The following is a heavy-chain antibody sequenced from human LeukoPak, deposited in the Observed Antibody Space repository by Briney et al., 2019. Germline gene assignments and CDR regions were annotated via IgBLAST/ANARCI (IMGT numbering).Heavy chain of an antibody. CDR2: IYHSGST. V-gene: IGHV4-38-2*02. D-gene: IGHD2-21*01. Sequence: SETLSLTCTVSGYSISSGYYWGWIRQPPGKGLEWIGTIYHSGSTYYNPSLKSRVTISVDTSKNQFSLKLSSVTAADTAVYYCARVGYYPDYYMDVWGKGTTVTVPS. CDR3: ARVGYYPDYYMDV. CDR1: GYSISSGYY. J-gene: IGHJ6*03.